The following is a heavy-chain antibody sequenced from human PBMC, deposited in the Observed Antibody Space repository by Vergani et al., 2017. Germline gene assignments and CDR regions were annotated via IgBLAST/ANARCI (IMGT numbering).Heavy chain of an antibody. CDR2: INPSGGST. CDR1: GYTFTSYY. V-gene: IGHV1-46*01. CDR3: AGDPGRYCSSTSCYRRGSYYYYYMDV. D-gene: IGHD2-2*01. J-gene: IGHJ6*03. Sequence: QVQLVQSGAEVKKPGASVKVSCKASGYTFTSYYMHWVRQAPGQGLEWMGIINPSGGSTSYAQKFQGRVTMTRDTSTSTVYMELSSLRSEDTAVYYCAGDPGRYCSSTSCYRRGSYYYYYMDVWGKGTTVTVSS.